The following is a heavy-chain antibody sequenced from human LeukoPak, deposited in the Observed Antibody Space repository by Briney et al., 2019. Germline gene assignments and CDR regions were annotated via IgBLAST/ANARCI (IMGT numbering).Heavy chain of an antibody. V-gene: IGHV1-3*01. Sequence: GASVKLSCKASGYTFTSYVIHWVRQAPGQRPEWMGWISAGNGNTKYSQKFQGRVTITRGTSASTAYMELSSLRAEDTAVYYCARDFSSSWYVFGYWGQGILVTVSS. CDR3: ARDFSSSWYVFGY. CDR2: ISAGNGNT. D-gene: IGHD6-13*01. CDR1: GYTFTSYV. J-gene: IGHJ4*02.